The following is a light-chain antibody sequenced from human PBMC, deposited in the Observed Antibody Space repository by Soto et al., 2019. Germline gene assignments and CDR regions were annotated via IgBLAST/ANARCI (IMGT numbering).Light chain of an antibody. CDR3: GSYTSGRTYD. CDR2: DVK. J-gene: IGLJ1*01. CDR1: SSDVGGYDY. Sequence: QSALTQPASVSGSPGQSITISCTGSSSDVGGYDYVSWYQQLPAKGPKLMIYDVKNRPSGVSNRFSGSKSGNTASLTISGLQAEDEADYYCGSYTSGRTYDFGTGTKLTVL. V-gene: IGLV2-14*03.